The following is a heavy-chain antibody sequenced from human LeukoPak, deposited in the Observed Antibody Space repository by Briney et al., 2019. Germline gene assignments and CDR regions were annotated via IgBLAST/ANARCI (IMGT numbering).Heavy chain of an antibody. Sequence: GTLSLTCAVSGGSISSSNWWSWVRQPPGKGLVWVSRITPDGSSTTYADSVNGRFTISRDNARNTLYLQMNSLRAEDTAAYYCARGLVAAGNSFDYWGQGTLVTVSS. CDR3: ARGLVAAGNSFDY. CDR1: GGSISSSNW. CDR2: ITPDGSST. D-gene: IGHD6-13*01. V-gene: IGHV3-74*01. J-gene: IGHJ4*02.